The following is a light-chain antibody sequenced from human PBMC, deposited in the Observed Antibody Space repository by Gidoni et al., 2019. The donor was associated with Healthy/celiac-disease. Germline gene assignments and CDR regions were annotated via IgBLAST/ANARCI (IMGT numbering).Light chain of an antibody. V-gene: IGLV3-1*01. CDR1: KLGDKY. Sequence: SYELTQPPSVSVSPGQTASITCSGDKLGDKYACWYQQKPGQSPVLVIYQDRKRPSGIPERFSGSNYGNTATLTISGTQAMDEADYYCQAWDSSTVVFGGGTKLTVL. CDR2: QDR. CDR3: QAWDSSTVV. J-gene: IGLJ2*01.